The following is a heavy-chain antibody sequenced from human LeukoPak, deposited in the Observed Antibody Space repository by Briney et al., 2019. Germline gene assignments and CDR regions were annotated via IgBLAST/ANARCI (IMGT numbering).Heavy chain of an antibody. Sequence: PGGSLRLSCAASGFTVSNCWMSWVRQAPGKGLEWVANMKPDGSEKNYVDFVKGRFTISRDNAKNSLYLQMNSLRAEDTAVYYCARSFDYVWGRDWGQGTLVTVSS. CDR2: MKPDGSEK. D-gene: IGHD3-16*01. CDR1: GFTVSNCW. CDR3: ARSFDYVWGRD. J-gene: IGHJ4*02. V-gene: IGHV3-7*01.